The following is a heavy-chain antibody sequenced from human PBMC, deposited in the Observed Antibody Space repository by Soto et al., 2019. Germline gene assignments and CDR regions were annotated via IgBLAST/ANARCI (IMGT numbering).Heavy chain of an antibody. V-gene: IGHV3-21*01. D-gene: IGHD3-3*01. CDR1: GFTFSCYS. CDR3: ARAGYDFWSGYHYYYYGMDV. Sequence: GGSLRLSCAASGFTFSCYSMNWVRQAPGKGLEWVSSISSSSSYIYYADSVKGRFTISRDNAKNSLYLQMNSLRAEDTAVYYCARAGYDFWSGYHYYYYGMDVWGQGTTVTVSS. J-gene: IGHJ6*02. CDR2: ISSSSSYI.